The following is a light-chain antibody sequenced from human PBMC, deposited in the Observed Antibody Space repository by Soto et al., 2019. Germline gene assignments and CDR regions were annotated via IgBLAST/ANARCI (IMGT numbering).Light chain of an antibody. CDR1: QSVSSN. V-gene: IGKV3-15*01. J-gene: IGKJ1*01. CDR2: GAS. Sequence: IVMTQSPATLSVSPWERATLSCRASQSVSSNLVWYQQKPGQAPRLLIYGASTRATGIPARFSGSGSGTEFILTISGLQPDDFATYYCQQYNSYTWTFGQGTKVDIK. CDR3: QQYNSYTWT.